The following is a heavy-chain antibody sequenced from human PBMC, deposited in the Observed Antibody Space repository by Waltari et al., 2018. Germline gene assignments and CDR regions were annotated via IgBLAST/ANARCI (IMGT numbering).Heavy chain of an antibody. CDR3: ARYEDLYGMDV. CDR1: ADSIRRNQW. Sequence: QVQLQESGPGLVKPSGPLSLHCVVPADSIRRNQWWTLVRQPPGKGLEWIGEIYQSGSTTYNPSLKGRVTMSIDMSKKQLSLRLTSVTTADTAMYYCARYEDLYGMDVWGQGTTVTVSS. D-gene: IGHD2-15*01. J-gene: IGHJ6*02. CDR2: IYQSGST. V-gene: IGHV4-4*02.